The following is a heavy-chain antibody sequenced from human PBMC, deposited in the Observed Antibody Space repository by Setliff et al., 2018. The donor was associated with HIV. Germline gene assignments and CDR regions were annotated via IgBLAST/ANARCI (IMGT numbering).Heavy chain of an antibody. CDR3: SRQRSPGFRAGDAFDV. CDR1: GYSFATYW. Sequence: GGSLKISCEGSGYSFATYWSGWVRQVTGKGLECMGIIYPGDSDTRYSPSFRGTVTISADKSINTAYLQWSSLKASDTATYYCSRQRSPGFRAGDAFDVWGQGTVVTVSS. D-gene: IGHD3-10*01. V-gene: IGHV5-51*01. CDR2: IYPGDSDT. J-gene: IGHJ3*01.